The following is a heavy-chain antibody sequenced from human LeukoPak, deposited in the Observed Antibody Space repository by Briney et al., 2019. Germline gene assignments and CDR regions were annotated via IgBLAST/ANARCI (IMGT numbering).Heavy chain of an antibody. D-gene: IGHD3-3*01. CDR2: IWYDGSNK. CDR3: ARHLNDFWSGYRYNWFGP. CDR1: GFTFSSYG. V-gene: IGHV3-33*01. Sequence: GGSLRLSCAASGFTFSSYGMHWVRQAPGKGLEWVAVIWYDGSNKYYADSVKGRFTISRDNSKNTLYLQMNSLRAEDTAVYYCARHLNDFWSGYRYNWFGPWGQGTLVTVSS. J-gene: IGHJ5*02.